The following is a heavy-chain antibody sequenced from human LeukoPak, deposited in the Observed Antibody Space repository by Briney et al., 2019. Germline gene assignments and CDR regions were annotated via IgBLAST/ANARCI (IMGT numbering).Heavy chain of an antibody. CDR2: IYDSGST. J-gene: IGHJ4*02. V-gene: IGHV4-59*08. Sequence: PSETLSLTCTVSGGSISGYSWSWIRQPPEKGLGWTGYIYDSGSTNYSPSPKSRANISVDTSRTQFSLKLSSVTAADTVVYYCARQYSSGWYPFDAWGQGTLVTVSS. D-gene: IGHD6-19*01. CDR1: GGSISGYS. CDR3: ARQYSSGWYPFDA.